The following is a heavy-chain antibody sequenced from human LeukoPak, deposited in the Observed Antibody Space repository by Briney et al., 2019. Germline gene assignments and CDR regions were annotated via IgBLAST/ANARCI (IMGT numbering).Heavy chain of an antibody. Sequence: GSLRLSCAASGFTFSSYWMHWVRQAPGKGLVWVSRVISDGSSSKYTDSVKGRFTISRDNAKNTLYLRMNSLRAEDTAVYYCVRRQTSTSGFDHWGQGTLVTVSS. CDR2: VISDGSSS. CDR3: VRRQTSTSGFDH. V-gene: IGHV3-74*03. J-gene: IGHJ4*02. CDR1: GFTFSSYW. D-gene: IGHD6-6*01.